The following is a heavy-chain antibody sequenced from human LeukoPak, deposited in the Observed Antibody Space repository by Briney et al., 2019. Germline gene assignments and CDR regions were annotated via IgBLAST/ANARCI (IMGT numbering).Heavy chain of an antibody. CDR2: INPNSGGT. CDR1: GYTFTGYY. Sequence: APVKVSCKASGYTFTGYYMHWVRQAPGQGLEWMGWINPNSGGTNYAQKFQGRVTMTRDTSISTAYMELSRLRSDDTAVYYCAREYYDFWSGYYRDNWFDPWGQGTLVTVSS. V-gene: IGHV1-2*02. D-gene: IGHD3-3*01. CDR3: AREYYDFWSGYYRDNWFDP. J-gene: IGHJ5*02.